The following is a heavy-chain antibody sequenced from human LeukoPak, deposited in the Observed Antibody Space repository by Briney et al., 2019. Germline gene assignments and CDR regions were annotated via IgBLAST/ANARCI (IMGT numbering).Heavy chain of an antibody. J-gene: IGHJ4*02. Sequence: GGSLRLSCATSGFTFSSYAMSWVRQAPGKGLEWVSAISGSGGSTYYADSVKGRFTISRDNSKNTLYLQMNSLRAEDTAVYYCVAACGDRYYFDYWGQGTLVTVSS. CDR3: VAACGDRYYFDY. CDR2: ISGSGGST. V-gene: IGHV3-23*01. CDR1: GFTFSSYA. D-gene: IGHD4-17*01.